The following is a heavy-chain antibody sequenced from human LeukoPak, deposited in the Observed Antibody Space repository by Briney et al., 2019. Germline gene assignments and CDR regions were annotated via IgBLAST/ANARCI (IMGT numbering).Heavy chain of an antibody. V-gene: IGHV3-48*01. CDR3: ARSRYYGSGSPDAFDG. D-gene: IGHD3-10*01. J-gene: IGHJ3*01. Sequence: GGSLRLSCAASGFTVSSNYMSWVRQAPEEGLEWVAYISSSSSTIHYADSVKGRFTIFRDNAMNSLHLQMDSLGAEDTAVYSCARSRYYGSGSPDAFDGWGHGTMVTVSS. CDR2: ISSSSSTI. CDR1: GFTVSSNY.